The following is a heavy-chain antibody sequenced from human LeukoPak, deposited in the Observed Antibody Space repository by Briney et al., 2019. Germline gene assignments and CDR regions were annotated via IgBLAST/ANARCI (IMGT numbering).Heavy chain of an antibody. CDR1: AFTFSTYR. CDR3: ARDSLISYDSSGYYYPGAFDI. CDR2: ISSNSSYI. D-gene: IGHD3-22*01. Sequence: GGSLRLSCAASAFTFSTYRMNWVRQAPGKGLEWVSSISSNSSYISYADSVKGRFTISTDNAKNSLYLQMNSLRPEDTAVYYCARDSLISYDSSGYYYPGAFDIWGQGTMVSVSS. V-gene: IGHV3-21*01. J-gene: IGHJ3*02.